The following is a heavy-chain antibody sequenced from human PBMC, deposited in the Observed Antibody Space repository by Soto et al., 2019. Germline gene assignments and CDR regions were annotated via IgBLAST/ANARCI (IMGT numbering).Heavy chain of an antibody. V-gene: IGHV1-58*02. CDR1: GFTFTSSA. Sequence: ASVKVSCKASGFTFTSSAMQWVRQARGQRLEGIGWIVVGSGNTNYAQKFQERVTITRDMSTSTAYMELSSLRAEDTAVYYCAASIRGYYYMDVWGKGTTVTVSS. J-gene: IGHJ6*03. CDR3: AASIRGYYYMDV. D-gene: IGHD3-10*01. CDR2: IVVGSGNT.